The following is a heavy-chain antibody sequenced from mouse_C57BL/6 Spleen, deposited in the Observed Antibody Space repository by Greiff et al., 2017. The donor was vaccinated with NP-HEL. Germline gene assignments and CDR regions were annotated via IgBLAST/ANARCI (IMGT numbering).Heavy chain of an antibody. Sequence: DVQLVESGGGLVKPGGSLKLSCAASGFTFSSYAMSWVRQTPEKRLEWVATISDGGSYTYYPDNVKGRFTISRDNAKNNLYLQMSHLKSEDTAMYYCARASYSNYALYAMDYWGQGTSVTVSS. D-gene: IGHD2-5*01. CDR2: ISDGGSYT. CDR1: GFTFSSYA. CDR3: ARASYSNYALYAMDY. J-gene: IGHJ4*01. V-gene: IGHV5-4*01.